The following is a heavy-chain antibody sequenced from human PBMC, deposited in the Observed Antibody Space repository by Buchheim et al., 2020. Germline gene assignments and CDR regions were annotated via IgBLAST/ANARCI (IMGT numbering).Heavy chain of an antibody. CDR2: IHHSGKT. CDR3: ARGLAGLRSLYYYGMDV. Sequence: QVHLQESGPGLVKPSGTLSLTCAVSGSSIRSSYYWSWVRQSPGKGLEWIAQIHHSGKTNVNPSLTSRVTISVDESKNDFSLKLASLTAADTAVYYCARGLAGLRSLYYYGMDVWGQGTT. D-gene: IGHD5-12*01. V-gene: IGHV4-4*02. CDR1: GSSIRSSYY. J-gene: IGHJ6*02.